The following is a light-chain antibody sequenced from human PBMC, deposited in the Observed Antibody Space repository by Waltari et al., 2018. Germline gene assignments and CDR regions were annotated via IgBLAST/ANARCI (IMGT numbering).Light chain of an antibody. V-gene: IGLV1-47*01. J-gene: IGLJ3*02. CDR3: PTGEDRLGGRGV. CDR1: SSHIGSNY. CDR2: RNI. Sequence: QSVLTQPPSASGTPGQRVTISCSASSSHIGSNYGHWYQQLPGTAPKLPIHRNIQRPSGVPARFSGSKPGPSAPRAVRGPRSEEEVNYYLPTGEDRLGGRGVLGEGTKRTVL.